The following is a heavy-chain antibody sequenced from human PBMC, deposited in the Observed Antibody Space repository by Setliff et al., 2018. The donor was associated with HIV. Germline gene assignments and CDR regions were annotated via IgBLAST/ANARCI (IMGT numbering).Heavy chain of an antibody. CDR3: ARGRLRPQTYYYYYYMDV. D-gene: IGHD5-12*01. CDR1: GGSISSSSYY. CDR2: IYYSGST. J-gene: IGHJ6*03. V-gene: IGHV4-39*07. Sequence: PSETLSLTCTVSGGSISSSSYYWGWIRQPPGKGLEWIGSIYYSGSTYYNPSLKSRVTISVDTSKNQFSLKLSSVTAADTAVYYCARGRLRPQTYYYYYYMDVWGKGTTVTVSS.